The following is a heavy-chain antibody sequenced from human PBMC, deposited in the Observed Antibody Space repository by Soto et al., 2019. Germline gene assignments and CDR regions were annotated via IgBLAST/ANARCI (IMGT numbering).Heavy chain of an antibody. J-gene: IGHJ4*02. CDR2: ISAGGGTT. Sequence: VGSLRLSGAASGFTFSSDAMSWVRQAPGRGLEWVPSISAGGGTTFYADSVRGRFTISRDNSKNTLYLQMNSLRAEDTALYYCARLYYDFRSGYPIYFDYWGQGTLVTVSS. D-gene: IGHD3-3*01. V-gene: IGHV3-23*01. CDR1: GFTFSSDA. CDR3: ARLYYDFRSGYPIYFDY.